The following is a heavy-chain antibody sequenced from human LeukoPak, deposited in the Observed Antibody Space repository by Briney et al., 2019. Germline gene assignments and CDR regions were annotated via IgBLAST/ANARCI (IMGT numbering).Heavy chain of an antibody. J-gene: IGHJ4*02. CDR1: GFTVSSNS. Sequence: GGSLRLSCTVSGFTVSSNSMSWVRQAPGKGLEWVSFIYSDNTHYSDSVKGRFTISRDNAKNSLYLQMNSLRAEDTAVYYCARLTMTIDYWGQGTLVTVSS. D-gene: IGHD3-22*01. CDR2: IYSDNT. V-gene: IGHV3-53*01. CDR3: ARLTMTIDY.